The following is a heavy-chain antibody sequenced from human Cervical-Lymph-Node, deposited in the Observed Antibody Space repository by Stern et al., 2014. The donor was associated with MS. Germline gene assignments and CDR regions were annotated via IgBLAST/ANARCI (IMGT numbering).Heavy chain of an antibody. CDR1: GGSISSFF. J-gene: IGHJ4*02. Sequence: QLQLQESGPGLVKPSETLSVTCTVSGGSISSFFWSWIRQPAGKGLEYIGRIYSSGSTDYNPSLKSRSPMSVDPSKTQFSLILSSVTAADTAVYYCARESRDSRGVFDYWGQGTLVTVSS. CDR2: IYSSGST. CDR3: ARESRDSRGVFDY. D-gene: IGHD2-15*01. V-gene: IGHV4-4*07.